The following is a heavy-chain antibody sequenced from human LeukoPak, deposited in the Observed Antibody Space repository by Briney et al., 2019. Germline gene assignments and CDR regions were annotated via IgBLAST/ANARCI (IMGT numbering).Heavy chain of an antibody. CDR2: ISYDGSNT. J-gene: IGHJ4*02. CDR3: AKGYGSGSYSTDY. D-gene: IGHD3-10*01. Sequence: PGRSLRLSCAASGFTFSSYGMHWVRQAPGKGLEWVAVISYDGSNTYYVDSVKGRFTISRDNSKNTLYLQMNSLRTEDTAVYYCAKGYGSGSYSTDYWGQGTLVTVSS. V-gene: IGHV3-30*18. CDR1: GFTFSSYG.